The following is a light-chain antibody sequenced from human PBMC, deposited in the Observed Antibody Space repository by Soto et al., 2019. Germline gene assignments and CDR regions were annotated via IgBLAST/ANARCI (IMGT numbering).Light chain of an antibody. J-gene: IGKJ2*01. CDR1: QNVNNN. CDR3: QHYYGWVKT. CDR2: GAS. Sequence: EIVMTQSPATLSVSPGERATLSCRASQNVNNNLAWYQQKPGQAPRLLIYGASARATGVPARFSGSGSGTEFTLTITSLQSEDCAVSYCQHYYGWVKTFGQGTKLEIK. V-gene: IGKV3-15*01.